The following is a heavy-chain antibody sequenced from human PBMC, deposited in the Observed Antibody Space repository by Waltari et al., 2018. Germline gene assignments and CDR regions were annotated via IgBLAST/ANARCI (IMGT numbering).Heavy chain of an antibody. V-gene: IGHV4-4*07. CDR3: AKDREEWELFADAFDI. CDR1: GGSISSYY. D-gene: IGHD1-26*01. CDR2: IYTSGST. Sequence: QVQLQESGPGLVKPSETLSLTCTVSGGSISSYYWSWIRQPAGKGLEWIGRIYTSGSTNYTHCLKSRVTMSVDTSKNQFSLKLSSVTAADTAVYYCAKDREEWELFADAFDIWGQGTMVTVSS. J-gene: IGHJ3*02.